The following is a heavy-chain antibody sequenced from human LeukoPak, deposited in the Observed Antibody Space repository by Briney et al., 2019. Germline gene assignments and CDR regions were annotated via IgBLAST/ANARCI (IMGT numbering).Heavy chain of an antibody. D-gene: IGHD3-3*01. CDR2: ISGSGGST. Sequence: GGSLRLSCAASGFTFSSYAMGWVRQAPGKGLEWVSAISGSGGSTYYADSVKGRFTISRDNSKNTLYLQMNSLRAEDTAVYYCAKGYYDFWSGTKEYYYYMDVWGKGTTVTVSS. CDR1: GFTFSSYA. V-gene: IGHV3-23*01. J-gene: IGHJ6*03. CDR3: AKGYYDFWSGTKEYYYYMDV.